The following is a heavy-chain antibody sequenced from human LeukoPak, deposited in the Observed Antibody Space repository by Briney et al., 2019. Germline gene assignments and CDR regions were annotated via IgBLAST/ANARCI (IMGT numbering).Heavy chain of an antibody. J-gene: IGHJ5*02. Sequence: GGSLRLSCAASGFTFSSYWMHWVRQAPGKGLVWVSRINSDGSSTSYANSVKGRFTISRDNAKNTLYLQMNSLRAEDTAVYYCARVVSGFNWFDPWGQGTLVTVSS. CDR2: INSDGSST. CDR1: GFTFSSYW. D-gene: IGHD5-12*01. CDR3: ARVVSGFNWFDP. V-gene: IGHV3-74*01.